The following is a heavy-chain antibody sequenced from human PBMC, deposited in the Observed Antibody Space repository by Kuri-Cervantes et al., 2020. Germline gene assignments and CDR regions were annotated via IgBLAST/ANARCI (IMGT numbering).Heavy chain of an antibody. CDR1: GFTFSSYG. D-gene: IGHD5-12*01. J-gene: IGHJ4*02. CDR3: ARMAYSGYDTFDY. V-gene: IGHV3-30*19. CDR2: IWYDGSKK. Sequence: GGSLRLSCATSGFTFSSYGLYWVRQAPGKGLDWVAVIWYDGSKKYYADSVKGRFTISRDNSKNTLYLQMNSLRAEDTAVYYCARMAYSGYDTFDYWGQGTLVTVSS.